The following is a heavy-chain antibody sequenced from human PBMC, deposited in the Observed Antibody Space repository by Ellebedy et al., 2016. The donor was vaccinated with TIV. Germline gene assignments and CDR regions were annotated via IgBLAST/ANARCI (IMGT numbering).Heavy chain of an antibody. CDR3: ARDREYSYGYFYY. V-gene: IGHV3-48*01. Sequence: GESLKISCAASGFTFSSYSMNWVRQARGKGLEWVSYISSSSSTIYYADSVKGRFTISRDNAKNSLYLQMNSLRAEDTAVYYCARDREYSYGYFYYWGQGTLVTVSS. J-gene: IGHJ4*02. CDR1: GFTFSSYS. CDR2: ISSSSSTI. D-gene: IGHD5-18*01.